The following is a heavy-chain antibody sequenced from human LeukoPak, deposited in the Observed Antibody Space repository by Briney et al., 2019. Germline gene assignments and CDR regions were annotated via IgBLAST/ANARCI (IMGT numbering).Heavy chain of an antibody. D-gene: IGHD5-12*01. Sequence: PGGSLRLSCAASGFTFSSYSMNWVRQAPGKGLEWVSSISSSSSYIYYADSVKGRFTISRDNAKNSLYLQMNSLRAEDTAVYYCARDSPDKVATIEAFDIWGQGKMVTVSS. J-gene: IGHJ3*02. V-gene: IGHV3-21*01. CDR1: GFTFSSYS. CDR3: ARDSPDKVATIEAFDI. CDR2: ISSSSSYI.